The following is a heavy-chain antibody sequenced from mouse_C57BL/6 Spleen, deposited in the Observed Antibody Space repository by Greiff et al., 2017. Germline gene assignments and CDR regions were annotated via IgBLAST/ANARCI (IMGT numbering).Heavy chain of an antibody. CDR2: IDPSDSET. V-gene: IGHV1-52*01. D-gene: IGHD1-1*01. CDR1: GYTFTSYW. J-gene: IGHJ2*01. CDR3: TRRNYGNSYYDFDY. Sequence: QVQLQQPGAELVRPGSSVKLSCKASGYTFTSYWMHWVKQRPIQGLEWIGNIDPSDSETHYNQKFKNKATLTVDKSSSTAYMQLSSLPSEDSAVYYCTRRNYGNSYYDFDYWGQGTTLTVAS.